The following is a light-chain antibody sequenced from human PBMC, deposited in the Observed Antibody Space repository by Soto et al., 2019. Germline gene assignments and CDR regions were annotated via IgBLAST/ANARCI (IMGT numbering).Light chain of an antibody. V-gene: IGKV1-27*01. CDR3: QKYNSAPHT. Sequence: DIQMTQSPSSLSASVGDRVTITCRASQGISNDIAWYQQKPGKVPKLLIYAASTLQPGVTSRFSGSGSRTDFTLTISTLQPEDVSTYYCQKYNSAPHTFGQGTRLEMK. CDR1: QGISND. CDR2: AAS. J-gene: IGKJ5*01.